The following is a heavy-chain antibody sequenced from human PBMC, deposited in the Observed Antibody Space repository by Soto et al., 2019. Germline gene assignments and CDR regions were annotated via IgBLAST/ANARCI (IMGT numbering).Heavy chain of an antibody. J-gene: IGHJ4*02. V-gene: IGHV1-46*01. Sequence: ASVKVSCKASGYTFASYYMHWVRQAPGQGLEWMGIINPSGGSTSYAQKFQGRVTMTRDTSTSTVYMELSSLRSEDTAVYYCARGDYYYDSSGYYHDIDYWGKGTLVTVSS. CDR3: ARGDYYYDSSGYYHDIDY. D-gene: IGHD3-22*01. CDR1: GYTFASYY. CDR2: INPSGGST.